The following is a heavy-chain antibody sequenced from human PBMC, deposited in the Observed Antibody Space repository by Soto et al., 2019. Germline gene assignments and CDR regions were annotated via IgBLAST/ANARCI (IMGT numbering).Heavy chain of an antibody. D-gene: IGHD6-13*01. CDR1: GFTLSSYW. CDR2: IKQDGSEQ. Sequence: EVQLVESGGGLVQPGGSLRLSCVGSGFTLSSYWMSWARQAPGKGLEWLANIKQDGSEQHYVDSVNGRFSISRDNAQNSLFLHMSSLRDEDTAVYYCARGSSLNYWGQGTLVTVSS. J-gene: IGHJ4*02. CDR3: ARGSSLNY. V-gene: IGHV3-7*01.